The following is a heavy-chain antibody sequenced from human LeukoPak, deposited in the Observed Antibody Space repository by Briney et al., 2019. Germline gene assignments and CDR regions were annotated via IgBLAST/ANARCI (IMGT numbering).Heavy chain of an antibody. J-gene: IGHJ5*02. V-gene: IGHV4-39*07. D-gene: IGHD6-6*01. CDR3: ARGLIAALCWFDP. Sequence: PSETLSLTCAVSGASISGSGYYLGWIRQPPGKGLEWIGNIYHTGSTYYNASLQSRVTISIDMSKNQFSLKLSSVTAADTAVYYCARGLIAALCWFDPWGQGTLVTVSS. CDR2: IYHTGST. CDR1: GASISGSGYY.